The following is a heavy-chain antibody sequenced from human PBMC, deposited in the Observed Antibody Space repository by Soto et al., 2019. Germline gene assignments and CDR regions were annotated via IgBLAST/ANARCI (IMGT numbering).Heavy chain of an antibody. Sequence: ASVKVSCKASGGTFSSYAISWVRQAPGQGLEWMGGIIPIFGTANYAQKFQGRVTITADESTSTAYMELSSLRSEDTAVYYCARGVQXLVPSSRDGPYYYGMDVWGQGTTVTVSS. CDR3: ARGVQXLVPSSRDGPYYYGMDV. J-gene: IGHJ6*02. V-gene: IGHV1-69*13. CDR2: IIPIFGTA. D-gene: IGHD6-19*01. CDR1: GGTFSSYA.